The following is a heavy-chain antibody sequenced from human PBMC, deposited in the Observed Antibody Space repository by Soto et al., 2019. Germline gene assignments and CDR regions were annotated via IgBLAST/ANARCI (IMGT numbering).Heavy chain of an antibody. J-gene: IGHJ4*02. Sequence: GGLRLSCAASGFTFSSYAMSWVRQAPGKGLEWVSAISGSGGSTYYADSVKGRFTISRDNSKNTLYLQMNSLRAEDTAVYYCAKNMRFLEWLLGCIDYWGQGTLVTVSS. CDR2: ISGSGGST. D-gene: IGHD3-3*01. CDR3: AKNMRFLEWLLGCIDY. V-gene: IGHV3-23*01. CDR1: GFTFSSYA.